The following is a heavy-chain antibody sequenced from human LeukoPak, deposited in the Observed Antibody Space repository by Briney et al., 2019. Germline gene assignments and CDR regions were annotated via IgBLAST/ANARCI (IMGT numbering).Heavy chain of an antibody. D-gene: IGHD4/OR15-4a*01. CDR2: IYNSGST. V-gene: IGHV4-59*08. J-gene: IGHJ3*02. CDR1: GGSISDYY. Sequence: SETLSLTCAVSGGSISDYYWTWIRQPPGKELEWIGYIYNSGSTNYNPSLKSRVTISVDMSKYQFSLKLTSVTAADTAMYYCARRQKLRGPRAGDAFDIWGQGTMVTVSS. CDR3: ARRQKLRGPRAGDAFDI.